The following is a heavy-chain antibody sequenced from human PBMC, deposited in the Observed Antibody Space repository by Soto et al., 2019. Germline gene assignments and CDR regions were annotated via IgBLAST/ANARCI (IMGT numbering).Heavy chain of an antibody. CDR2: ISGTGDST. CDR1: GFTFSIYA. J-gene: IGHJ6*02. CDR3: AKGSVQYPYYNGMDV. Sequence: EGCLRLSCAASGFTFSIYAMTWVRQAPGKGLECVSGISGTGDSTYYADSVKGRFTISRDNSKNTLSLQMNSLTAEDTALYFCAKGSVQYPYYNGMDVSGRGTTVTVYS. V-gene: IGHV3-23*01.